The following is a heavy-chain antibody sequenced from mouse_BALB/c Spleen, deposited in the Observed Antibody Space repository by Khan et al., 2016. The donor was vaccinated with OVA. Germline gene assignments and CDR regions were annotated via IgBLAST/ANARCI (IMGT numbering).Heavy chain of an antibody. D-gene: IGHD2-14*01. V-gene: IGHV2-6-4*01. Sequence: VQLLETGPGLVAPSQSLSITCTVSGFSLSRYNIHWVRQPPGKGLEWLGMIWAGGGTDYDSTLKSRLNISKDNSKSQVFLKMNSLQTDDTAMYYCARAYYRYDGYYAMDFWGQGTSVTVSS. CDR2: IWAGGGT. CDR1: GFSLSRYN. CDR3: ARAYYRYDGYYAMDF. J-gene: IGHJ4*01.